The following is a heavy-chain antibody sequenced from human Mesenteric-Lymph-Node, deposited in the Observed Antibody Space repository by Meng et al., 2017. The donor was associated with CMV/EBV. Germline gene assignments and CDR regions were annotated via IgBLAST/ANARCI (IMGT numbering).Heavy chain of an antibody. CDR1: GVSFSGSY. CDR3: ARGTRGWRNYFDY. Sequence: CAVYGVSFSGSYWSCIRQPPGKGLEWIGEINHSGSTNYHPSLKSRVTISVDTSKNQFSLKLSSVTAADTAVYYCARGTRGWRNYFDYWGQGTLVTVSS. CDR2: INHSGST. J-gene: IGHJ4*02. V-gene: IGHV4-34*01. D-gene: IGHD2-8*02.